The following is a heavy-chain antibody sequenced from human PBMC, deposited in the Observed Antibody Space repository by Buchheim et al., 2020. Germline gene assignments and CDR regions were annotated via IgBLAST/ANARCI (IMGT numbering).Heavy chain of an antibody. CDR1: GDSLSSGGYY. CDR2: IYYLGST. V-gene: IGHV4-31*03. J-gene: IGHJ4*02. Sequence: QVQLQESGPGLVKPSQTLSLTCTVSGDSLSSGGYYWSWIRQSPGKGLEWIGFIYYLGSTSYNSSLKSRVTISVDTSKNQFYLKLSSVTAADTAVYYCARAGSIAARILPDYWGQGTL. CDR3: ARAGSIAARILPDY. D-gene: IGHD6-6*01.